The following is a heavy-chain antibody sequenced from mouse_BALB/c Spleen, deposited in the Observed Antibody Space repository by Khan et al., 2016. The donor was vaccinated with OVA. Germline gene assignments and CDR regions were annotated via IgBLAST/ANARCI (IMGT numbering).Heavy chain of an antibody. D-gene: IGHD3-2*02. Sequence: QVQLQQSGPELVKPGASVRMSCNASGYTFTDFLISWVKQRAGQGLEWIGEIYPGSGYTYYNEKFKGKATLTSDRSSNTAYMELSSLTSADSAVYFCARAGYGGCAYWGQGTLVTVSA. J-gene: IGHJ3*01. V-gene: IGHV1-81*01. CDR2: IYPGSGYT. CDR3: ARAGYGGCAY. CDR1: GYTFTDFL.